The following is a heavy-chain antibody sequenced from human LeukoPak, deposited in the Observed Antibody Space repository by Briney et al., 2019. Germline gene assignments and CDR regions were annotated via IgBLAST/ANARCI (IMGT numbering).Heavy chain of an antibody. CDR1: GGSFSSGSYY. CDR2: IYYSGST. J-gene: IGHJ4*02. CDR3: ARGLGGSYFDY. D-gene: IGHD1-26*01. V-gene: IGHV4-61*01. Sequence: PSETLSLTCTVSGGSFSSGSYYWSWIRQPPGKGLEWIGYIYYSGSTNYNPSLKSRVTISVDTSKNQFSLKLSSVTAADTAVYYCARGLGGSYFDYWGQGTLVTVSS.